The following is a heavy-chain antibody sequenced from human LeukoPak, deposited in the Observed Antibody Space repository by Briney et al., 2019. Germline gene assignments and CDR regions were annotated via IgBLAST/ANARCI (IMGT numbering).Heavy chain of an antibody. CDR1: GGTFSSYA. CDR3: ARDGYCSSTSCLHYFDY. J-gene: IGHJ4*02. D-gene: IGHD2-2*03. V-gene: IGHV1-69*13. Sequence: ASVKVSCKASGGTFSSYAISWVRQAPGQGLEWMGGIIPIFGTANYAQKFQGGVTITADESTSTAYMELSSLRSEDTAVYYCARDGYCSSTSCLHYFDYWGQGTLVTVSS. CDR2: IIPIFGTA.